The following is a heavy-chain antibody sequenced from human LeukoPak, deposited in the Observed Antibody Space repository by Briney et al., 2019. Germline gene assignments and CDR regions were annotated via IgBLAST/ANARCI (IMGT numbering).Heavy chain of an antibody. CDR1: GGSISSSSYY. CDR2: IYYSGST. CDR3: ARDQGGLDY. V-gene: IGHV4-31*03. Sequence: SETLSLTCTVSGGSISSSSYYWGWIRQPPGKGLEWIGYIYYSGSTYYNPSLKSRVTISVDTSKNQFSLKLSSVTAADTAVYYCARDQGGLDYWGQGTLVTVSS. J-gene: IGHJ4*02.